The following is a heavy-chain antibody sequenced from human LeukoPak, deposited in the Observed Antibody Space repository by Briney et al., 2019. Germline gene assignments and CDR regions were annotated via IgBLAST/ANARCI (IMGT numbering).Heavy chain of an antibody. J-gene: IGHJ5*02. D-gene: IGHD4-17*01. Sequence: SETLSLTCTVSGGSISSGSYYWVWIRQPPGKGLEWIGSIYNSGSTYNNPSLKSRVTMSVDTSKNQFSLKLSSVTAADTAVYYCARGGMTTVTTATHWFDPWGRGTLVTVSS. CDR3: ARGGMTTVTTATHWFDP. V-gene: IGHV4-39*07. CDR1: GGSISSGSYY. CDR2: IYNSGST.